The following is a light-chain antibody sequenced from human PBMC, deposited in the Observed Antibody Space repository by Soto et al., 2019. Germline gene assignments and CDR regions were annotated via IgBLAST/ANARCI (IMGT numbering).Light chain of an antibody. CDR1: QTIISY. J-gene: IGKJ4*01. V-gene: IGKV1-39*01. Sequence: DIQMTQSPSSLSASVGDRVTITCRASQTIISYLNWYQQKPGRAPKLLIYAVSRLQSGVPSRFSGSGSGTDFTLTISSLQPEDFATYYCQQSYGTLLTFGGGTKVELK. CDR3: QQSYGTLLT. CDR2: AVS.